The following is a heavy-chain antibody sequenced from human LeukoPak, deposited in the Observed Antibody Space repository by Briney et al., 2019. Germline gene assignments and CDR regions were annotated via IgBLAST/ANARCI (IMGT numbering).Heavy chain of an antibody. CDR3: ASGWYDAGGDHY. V-gene: IGHV4-30-4*08. CDR1: GGSISSGDYY. CDR2: IYYSGST. D-gene: IGHD6-19*01. Sequence: PSETLSLTCTVSGGSISSGDYYWSWIRQPPGKGLEWIGYIYYSGSTYYNPSLKSRVTISVDTSKNQFSLKLSSVTAADTAVYYCASGWYDAGGDHYWGQGTLVTVSS. J-gene: IGHJ4*02.